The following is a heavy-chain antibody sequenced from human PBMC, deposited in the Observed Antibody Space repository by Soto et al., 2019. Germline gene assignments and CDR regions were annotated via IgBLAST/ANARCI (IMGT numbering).Heavy chain of an antibody. J-gene: IGHJ6*02. Sequence: QVQLVQSGAEVKKPGASMKLSCKASGYTFTSYYIHWVRQAPGQGLEWMGIINPNGGSTSNAQKFQGSVTMTRDTSTTTVYMEVSRLGSEDTAVYYGPREPETRTDPYYVMDVWGHGTTVTVS. CDR1: GYTFTSYY. V-gene: IGHV1-46*01. D-gene: IGHD4-17*01. CDR3: PREPETRTDPYYVMDV. CDR2: INPNGGST.